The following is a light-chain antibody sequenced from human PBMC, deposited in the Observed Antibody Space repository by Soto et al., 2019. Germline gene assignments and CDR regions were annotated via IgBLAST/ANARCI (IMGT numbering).Light chain of an antibody. J-gene: IGLJ2*01. CDR2: GNS. CDR3: QSYDSSLSGHVV. CDR1: SSNIGAGYD. Sequence: QSVLTQPPSVSGAPGQRVTISCTGSSSNIGAGYDVHWYQQLPGTAPKLLIYGNSNRPSGVPDRFSGSKSGTSASLAITGLQAEDGADYYCQSYDSSLSGHVVFGGGTKLTAL. V-gene: IGLV1-40*01.